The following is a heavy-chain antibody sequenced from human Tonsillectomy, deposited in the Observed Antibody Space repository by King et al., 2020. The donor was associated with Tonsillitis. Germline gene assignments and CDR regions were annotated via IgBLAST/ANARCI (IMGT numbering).Heavy chain of an antibody. CDR1: GFTFSSYN. CDR2: ISGSSGTR. D-gene: IGHD3-22*01. Sequence: VQLVESGGGLAQPGGSLRLSCAASGFTFSSYNMNWVRQAPGKGLEWVSYISGSSGTRDYADSVKGRFTISRDNARNLLYLQMDSLRAEDTAVYYCVRGRSAGYYGIFDYWGQGMQVAVSS. V-gene: IGHV3-48*01. J-gene: IGHJ4*02. CDR3: VRGRSAGYYGIFDY.